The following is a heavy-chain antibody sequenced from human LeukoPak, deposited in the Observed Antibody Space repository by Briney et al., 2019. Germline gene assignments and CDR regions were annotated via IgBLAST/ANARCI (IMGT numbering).Heavy chain of an antibody. Sequence: PSETLSLTCAVSGGTLSGYYWTWIRQPPGKGLEWIGEINHSGSTNYNPSLGSRVTISADTSKNQFSLKLNSVTAVDTAVYYCARGYIVLVPAAIKDAFDIWGRGTMVTVSS. D-gene: IGHD2-2*02. CDR3: ARGYIVLVPAAIKDAFDI. J-gene: IGHJ3*02. CDR2: INHSGST. CDR1: GGTLSGYY. V-gene: IGHV4-34*01.